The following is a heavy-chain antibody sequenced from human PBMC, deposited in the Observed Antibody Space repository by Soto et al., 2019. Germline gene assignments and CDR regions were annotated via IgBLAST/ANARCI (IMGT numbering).Heavy chain of an antibody. J-gene: IGHJ5*02. CDR3: ARGYQDSPPGWFDP. D-gene: IGHD3-22*01. V-gene: IGHV4-61*01. Sequence: SETLSLTCTVSGGSVSSGSYYWSWIRQPPGKGLEWIGYIYYSGSTNYNPSLKSRVTISVDTSKNQFSLKLSSVTAADTAVYYCARGYQDSPPGWFDPWGQGTLVTVSS. CDR1: GGSVSSGSYY. CDR2: IYYSGST.